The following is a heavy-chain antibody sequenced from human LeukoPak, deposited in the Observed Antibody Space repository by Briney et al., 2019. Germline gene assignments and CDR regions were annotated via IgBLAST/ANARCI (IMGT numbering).Heavy chain of an antibody. CDR2: IIPIFGTA. CDR1: GGTFSSYA. CDR3: ARDRSDPLYCSSTSCLTGFDY. D-gene: IGHD2-2*01. Sequence: ASVKVSCMASGGTFSSYAISWVRQAPGQGLEWMGGIIPIFGTANYAQKFQGRVTITTDESTSTAYMELSSLRSEDTAVYYCARDRSDPLYCSSTSCLTGFDYWGQGTLVTVSS. J-gene: IGHJ4*02. V-gene: IGHV1-69*05.